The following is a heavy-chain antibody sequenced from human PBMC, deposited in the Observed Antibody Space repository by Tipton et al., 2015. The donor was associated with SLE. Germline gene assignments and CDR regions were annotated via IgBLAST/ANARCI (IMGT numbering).Heavy chain of an antibody. J-gene: IGHJ4*02. D-gene: IGHD6-13*01. V-gene: IGHV5-51*03. CDR2: IYPGDSDT. CDR1: GYIFTTYW. CDR3: ARLSSSWFY. Sequence: VQLVQSGAEVKKPGESLKISCKASGYIFTTYWIGWVRQVPGKGLEYMGIIYPGDSDTTYSPFFQGQVTISADQSINTAYLQWDSLKASDTAIYYCARLSSSWFYWGQGTLVTVSS.